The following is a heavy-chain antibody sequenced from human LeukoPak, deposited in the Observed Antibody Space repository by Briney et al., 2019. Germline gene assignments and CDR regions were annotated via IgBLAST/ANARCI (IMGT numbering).Heavy chain of an antibody. D-gene: IGHD3-10*01. CDR2: IVVGSGNT. V-gene: IGHV1-58*02. CDR3: AALPYYYGSGSYYVDY. CDR1: VLTFTSSA. J-gene: IGHJ4*02. Sequence: SVKVSCKASVLTFTSSAMQWVRQARGQRLEGIGWIVVGSGNTNYAQKFQERVTITRDMSTSTAYMELSSLRSEDTAVYYCAALPYYYGSGSYYVDYWGQGTLVTVSS.